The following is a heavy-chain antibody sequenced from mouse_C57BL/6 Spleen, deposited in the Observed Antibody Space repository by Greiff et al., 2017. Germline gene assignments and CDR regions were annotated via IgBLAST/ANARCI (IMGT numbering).Heavy chain of an antibody. Sequence: QVQLQQSGPELVKPGASVKISCKASGYAFSSSWMNWVKQRPGKGLEWIGRIYPGDGDTNYNGKFKGKATLTADKSSSTAYVQLSSLTSEDSAVYFCARASQLNYGGQGTTLTVSS. CDR2: IYPGDGDT. V-gene: IGHV1-82*01. D-gene: IGHD3-1*01. CDR1: GYAFSSSW. J-gene: IGHJ2*01. CDR3: ARASQLNY.